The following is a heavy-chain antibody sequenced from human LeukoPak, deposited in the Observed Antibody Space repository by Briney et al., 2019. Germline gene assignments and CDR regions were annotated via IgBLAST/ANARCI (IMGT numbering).Heavy chain of an antibody. CDR1: GGSISSYY. J-gene: IGHJ3*02. CDR2: IYYSGST. D-gene: IGHD2-15*01. Sequence: SETLSLTCTVSGGSISSYYWSWIRQPPGKGLEWIEFIYYSGSTNYNPSLKSRVTISVDTSKNQFSLKLSSVTAADTAVYYCASLGYCSGGSCYLGTGAFDIWGQGTMVTVSS. V-gene: IGHV4-59*01. CDR3: ASLGYCSGGSCYLGTGAFDI.